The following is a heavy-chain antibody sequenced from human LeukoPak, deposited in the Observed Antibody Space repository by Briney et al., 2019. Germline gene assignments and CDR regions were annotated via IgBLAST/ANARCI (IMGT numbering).Heavy chain of an antibody. CDR2: IGTAGDT. J-gene: IGHJ3*02. Sequence: GGSLRLSCAASGFTFSSYDMHWIRQATGKGLEWVSAIGTAGDTYYPGSVKGRFTISRENAKNSLYLQMNSLRAGDTAVYYCARGRSGSFIGDAFDIWGQGTMVTVSS. CDR1: GFTFSSYD. D-gene: IGHD1-26*01. CDR3: ARGRSGSFIGDAFDI. V-gene: IGHV3-13*01.